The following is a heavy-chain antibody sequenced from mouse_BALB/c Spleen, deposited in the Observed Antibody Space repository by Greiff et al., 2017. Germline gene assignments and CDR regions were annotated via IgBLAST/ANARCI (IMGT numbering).Heavy chain of an antibody. Sequence: QVTLKVSGPGILQPSQTLSLTCSFSGFSLSTSGMGVGWIRQPSGKGLEWLAHIWWDDDKRYNPALKSRLTISKDTSSNQVFLKIASVDTADTATYYCARITRYGNYRMDYWGQGTSVTVSS. CDR1: GFSLSTSGMG. J-gene: IGHJ4*01. CDR2: IWWDDDK. V-gene: IGHV8-8*01. D-gene: IGHD2-1*01. CDR3: ARITRYGNYRMDY.